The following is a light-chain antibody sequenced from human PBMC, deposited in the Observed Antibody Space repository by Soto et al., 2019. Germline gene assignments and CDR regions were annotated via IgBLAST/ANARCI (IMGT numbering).Light chain of an antibody. CDR2: LAS. CDR3: QPYYSSPLT. J-gene: IGKJ4*01. CDR1: QTILYSPNNKNY. Sequence: DIVMTQSPDSLAVSLGERATINCKSSQTILYSPNNKNYLAWYQHRPGQPPKLLISLASTRESGVPDRFSGSGSGTDFTLTINSLQAEDVAVYYCQPYYSSPLTFGGGTKLEVK. V-gene: IGKV4-1*01.